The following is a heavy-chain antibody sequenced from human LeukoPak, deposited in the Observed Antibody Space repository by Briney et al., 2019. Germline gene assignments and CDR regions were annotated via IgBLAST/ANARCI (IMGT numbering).Heavy chain of an antibody. CDR2: ISWNSDTI. Sequence: PGGSLRLSCAVSGFTLDDYAMHWVRQVPGKGLEWVSGISWNSDTIDLADSVKGRFTISRDNAKNSLYLQMNRLRAEDTALYYCATNGGGDSGYGNFDYWGQGTLVTVSS. V-gene: IGHV3-9*01. D-gene: IGHD5-12*01. J-gene: IGHJ4*02. CDR1: GFTLDDYA. CDR3: ATNGGGDSGYGNFDY.